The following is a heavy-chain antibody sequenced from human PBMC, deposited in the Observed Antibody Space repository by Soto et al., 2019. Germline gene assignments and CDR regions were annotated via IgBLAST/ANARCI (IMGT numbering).Heavy chain of an antibody. V-gene: IGHV3-64D*06. J-gene: IGHJ4*02. CDR3: ARDNCGSDCYFDY. CDR1: GFTFSTYP. CDR2: ISRNGGST. D-gene: IGHD2-21*02. Sequence: GGSLRLSCSASGFTFSTYPMHWVLQAPGKGLEYISTISRNGGSTHYADSVKGRFTISRDNSKNTLYLQMSSLRPEDTAVYYCARDNCGSDCYFDYWGQGTLVNVS.